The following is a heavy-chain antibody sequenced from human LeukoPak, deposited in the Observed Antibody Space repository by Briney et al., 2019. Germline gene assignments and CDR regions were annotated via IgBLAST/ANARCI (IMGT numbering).Heavy chain of an antibody. V-gene: IGHV4-34*01. Sequence: SETLSLTCAVSGGSFSGYYWSWIRQPPGKGLEWIGEINHSGSTNYNPSLKSRVTISVDTSKNQFSLKLSSVTAADTAVYYCARCPLDYYDSSGYFYFDYWGQGTLVTVSS. CDR2: INHSGST. CDR1: GGSFSGYY. CDR3: ARCPLDYYDSSGYFYFDY. D-gene: IGHD3-22*01. J-gene: IGHJ4*02.